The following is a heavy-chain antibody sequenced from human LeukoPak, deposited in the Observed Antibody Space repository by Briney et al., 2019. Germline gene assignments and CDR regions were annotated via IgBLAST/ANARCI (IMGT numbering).Heavy chain of an antibody. Sequence: SETLSLTCTVSGGSISSSSYYWGWIRQPPGKGLEWIGSIYYSGSTYYNPSLKSRVTISVDTSKNQFSLKLSSVTAADTAVYYCARHHSSSGWRHFDYWGQGTLVTVSS. D-gene: IGHD6-19*01. CDR3: ARHHSSSGWRHFDY. J-gene: IGHJ4*02. CDR1: GGSISSSSYY. V-gene: IGHV4-39*07. CDR2: IYYSGST.